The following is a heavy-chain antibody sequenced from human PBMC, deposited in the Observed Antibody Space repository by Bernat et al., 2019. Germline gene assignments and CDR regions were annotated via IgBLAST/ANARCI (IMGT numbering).Heavy chain of an antibody. CDR3: AKDRGGGSYFDY. J-gene: IGHJ4*02. Sequence: QVQLVESGGGVVQPGGSLRLSCAASGFTFSTNGMHWVRQAPGKGLEWVAFIRYDGSNKYYVDSVKGRFTISRDNSKNTLYLQINSLRAEDTAVYYCAKDRGGGSYFDYWGQGTLVTVSS. D-gene: IGHD1-26*01. V-gene: IGHV3-30*02. CDR1: GFTFSTNG. CDR2: IRYDGSNK.